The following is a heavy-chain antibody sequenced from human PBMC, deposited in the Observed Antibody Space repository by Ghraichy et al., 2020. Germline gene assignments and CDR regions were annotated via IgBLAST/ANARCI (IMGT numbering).Heavy chain of an antibody. Sequence: SETLSLTCTVSGGSISSYYWSWIRQPPGKGLEWIGYIYYSGSTNYNPSLKSRVTISVDTSKNQFSLKLSSVTAADTAVYYCARRYYDPNSPWFDPWGQGTLVTVSS. D-gene: IGHD3-22*01. CDR1: GGSISSYY. CDR3: ARRYYDPNSPWFDP. CDR2: IYYSGST. J-gene: IGHJ5*02. V-gene: IGHV4-59*08.